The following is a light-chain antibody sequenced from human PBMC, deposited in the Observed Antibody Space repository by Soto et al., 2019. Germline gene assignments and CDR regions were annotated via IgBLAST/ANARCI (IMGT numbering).Light chain of an antibody. CDR3: AAWDDSLNGYV. CDR1: TTDVVAYD. J-gene: IGLJ1*01. V-gene: IGLV1-44*01. Sequence: QSALTQPASVSGSPGQSITISCTGTTTDVVAYDYVSWYQQHPGKAPKLLIYSNNQRPSGVPDRFSGSKSGTSASLAISGLQSEDEADYYCAAWDDSLNGYVFGTGTKVTVL. CDR2: SNN.